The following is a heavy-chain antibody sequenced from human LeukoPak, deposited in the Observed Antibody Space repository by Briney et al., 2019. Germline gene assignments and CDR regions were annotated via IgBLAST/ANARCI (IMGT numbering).Heavy chain of an antibody. CDR1: GFTFSSYE. J-gene: IGHJ6*03. Sequence: GGSLRLSCAASGFTFSSYEMNWVRQAPGKGLEWVSYISSSGSTIYYADSVKGRFTISRDNAKNSLYLQMNSLRAEDTAVYYCARGGSSWTGGWDYYYYYMDVWGKGTTVTVSS. CDR3: ARGGSSWTGGWDYYYYYMDV. CDR2: ISSSGSTI. V-gene: IGHV3-48*03. D-gene: IGHD6-13*01.